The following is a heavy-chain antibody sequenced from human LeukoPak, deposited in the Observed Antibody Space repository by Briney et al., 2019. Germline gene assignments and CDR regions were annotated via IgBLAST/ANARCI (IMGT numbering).Heavy chain of an antibody. Sequence: SETLSLTCTVSGGSIRSYLWNWIRQPAGKGLEWIGHIYSSDNTSYNPSRKSRVTMSVETSKNQFSRTLTSVTAADTAGYYWGGRVEYNYGFRFDPWGQGTPVTVSS. CDR3: GGRVEYNYGFRFDP. CDR2: IYSSDNT. D-gene: IGHD5-18*01. V-gene: IGHV4-4*07. J-gene: IGHJ5*02. CDR1: GGSIRSYL.